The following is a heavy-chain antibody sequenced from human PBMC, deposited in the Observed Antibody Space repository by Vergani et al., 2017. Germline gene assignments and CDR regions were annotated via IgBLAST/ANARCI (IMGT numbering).Heavy chain of an antibody. V-gene: IGHV1-69*01. CDR1: GGTFSSYA. CDR3: ARGNRGGGLYYYGMDV. Sequence: QVQLVQSGAEVKKPGSSVKVSCKASGGTFSSYAISWVRQAPGQGLEWMCGIIPIFGTANYAQKFQGRVTITADESTSTAYMELSSLRSEDTAVDYCARGNRGGGLYYYGMDVWGQGTTVTVSS. D-gene: IGHD2-15*01. CDR2: IIPIFGTA. J-gene: IGHJ6*02.